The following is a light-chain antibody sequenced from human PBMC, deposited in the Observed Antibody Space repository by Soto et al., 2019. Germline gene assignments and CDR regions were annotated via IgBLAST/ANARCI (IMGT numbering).Light chain of an antibody. V-gene: IGKV1-33*01. CDR3: QQCDSLPLT. CDR2: GAS. CDR1: QDISNY. Sequence: IQMTQSPSSLSASVGDRVTITCQASQDISNYLNWYQQNVGKAPKLLIYGASNLETGVPLRFSGSRSGTEFNFTISSLQPEDIAVYFCQQCDSLPLTFGGGTKVEIK. J-gene: IGKJ4*01.